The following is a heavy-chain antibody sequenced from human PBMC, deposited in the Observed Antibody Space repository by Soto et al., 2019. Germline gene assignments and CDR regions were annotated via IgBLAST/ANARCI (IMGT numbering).Heavy chain of an antibody. D-gene: IGHD6-13*01. J-gene: IGHJ4*02. Sequence: ASVKVSCKASGYTFTGYYMHWVRQAPGQGLEWMGWINPNRGGTNYAQKFQGRVTMTRGTXXSTAYMELSRLRSDDTAVHYCAXDFIXXAGTGYWRQGTLVTVSS. CDR2: INPNRGGT. V-gene: IGHV1-2*02. CDR3: AXDFIXXAGTGY. CDR1: GYTFTGYY.